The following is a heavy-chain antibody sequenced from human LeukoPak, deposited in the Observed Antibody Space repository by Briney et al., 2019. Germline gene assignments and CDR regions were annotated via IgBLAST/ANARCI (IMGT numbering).Heavy chain of an antibody. V-gene: IGHV4-38-2*02. Sequence: SETLSLTCTVSGYSISSGYCWGRIRQPPGKGLDWIGSICHSVSTYYNPSLKSRVTISVDTSKNQFSLKLSSVTAADTAVYYCARDRSHSAFDIWGQGTMVTVSS. CDR1: GYSISSGYC. CDR2: ICHSVST. CDR3: ARDRSHSAFDI. J-gene: IGHJ3*02.